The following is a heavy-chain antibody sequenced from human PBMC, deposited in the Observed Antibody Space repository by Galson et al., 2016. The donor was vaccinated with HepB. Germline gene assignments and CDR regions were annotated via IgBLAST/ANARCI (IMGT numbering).Heavy chain of an antibody. Sequence: SLRLSCAASGFTFSSYYMHWVRQAPGKGLVWVSRINRDESSTSYADYVKGRFTISRDNAKNTLCLQMNSLRAEDTAVYYCARDPSYYSGMDVWGQGTTVTVSS. J-gene: IGHJ6*02. CDR2: INRDESST. V-gene: IGHV3-74*01. CDR3: ARDPSYYSGMDV. CDR1: GFTFSSYY.